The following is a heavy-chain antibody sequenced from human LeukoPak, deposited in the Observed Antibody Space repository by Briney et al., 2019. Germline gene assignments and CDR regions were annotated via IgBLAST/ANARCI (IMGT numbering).Heavy chain of an antibody. J-gene: IGHJ4*02. V-gene: IGHV1-8*01. CDR3: ARNHRPYSSSDY. D-gene: IGHD6-6*01. CDR2: MNPNSGNT. Sequence: ASVKVSCKASGYTFTSYDINWVRQATGQGLEWMGWMNPNSGNTGYAQKLQGRVTMTTDTSTSTAYMELRSLRSDDTAVYYCARNHRPYSSSDYWGQGTLVTVSS. CDR1: GYTFTSYD.